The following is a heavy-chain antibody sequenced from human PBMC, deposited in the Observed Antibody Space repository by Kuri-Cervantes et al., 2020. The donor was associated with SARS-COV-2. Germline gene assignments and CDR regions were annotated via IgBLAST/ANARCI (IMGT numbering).Heavy chain of an antibody. CDR2: IYSGGST. CDR1: GFTVSSNY. J-gene: IGHJ3*02. D-gene: IGHD4-17*01. CDR3: ARRSRPYGDDDAFDI. V-gene: IGHV3-66*02. Sequence: GGSLRLSCAASGFTVSSNYMSWVRQAPGKGLEWVSVIYSGGSTYYADSVKGRFTISRDNSKNTLYLQMNSLRAEDTAVYYCARRSRPYGDDDAFDIWGQGTMVTVSS.